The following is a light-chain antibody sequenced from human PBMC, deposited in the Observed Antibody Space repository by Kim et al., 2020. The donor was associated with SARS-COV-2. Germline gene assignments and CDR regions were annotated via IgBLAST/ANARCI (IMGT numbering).Light chain of an antibody. CDR3: SSYAGSNTFV. CDR1: SGDLGGYNY. Sequence: QSVTISCTGTSGDLGGYNYVSWYQHHPGKAPNLMIYEVNKRPSGVPDRFSGSKSGNTASLTVSGLQTEDEADYYCSSYAGSNTFVFGTGTKVTVL. J-gene: IGLJ1*01. CDR2: EVN. V-gene: IGLV2-8*01.